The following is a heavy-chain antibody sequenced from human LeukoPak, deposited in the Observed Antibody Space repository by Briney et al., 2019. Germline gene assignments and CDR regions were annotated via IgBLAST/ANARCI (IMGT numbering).Heavy chain of an antibody. V-gene: IGHV1-2*02. CDR1: GYTFTIHH. CDR3: ARDYSTSSWDN. D-gene: IGHD6-13*01. CDR2: INTNSGGT. J-gene: IGHJ4*02. Sequence: GASVKVSCKASGYTFTIHHIQWVRQAPGQGLEWMGWINTNSGGTTYSQKFQGRITMTRDPSITTAYMEVSSLRSDDTAVYYCARDYSTSSWDNWGQGTLVTASS.